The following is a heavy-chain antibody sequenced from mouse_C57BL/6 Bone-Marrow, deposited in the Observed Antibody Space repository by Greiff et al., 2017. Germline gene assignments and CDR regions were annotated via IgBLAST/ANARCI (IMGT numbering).Heavy chain of an antibody. J-gene: IGHJ3*01. D-gene: IGHD1-3*01. CDR2: ILPGSGST. CDR1: GYTFTGYW. Sequence: QVQLQQSGAELMKPGASVKLSCKATGYTFTGYWIEWVKQRPGHGLEWIGEILPGSGSTNYNEKFKGKATFTAATSSNTAYLQLRSLTTEDSAIYYCAGRRGSSGFAYWGQGTLVTVSA. CDR3: AGRRGSSGFAY. V-gene: IGHV1-9*01.